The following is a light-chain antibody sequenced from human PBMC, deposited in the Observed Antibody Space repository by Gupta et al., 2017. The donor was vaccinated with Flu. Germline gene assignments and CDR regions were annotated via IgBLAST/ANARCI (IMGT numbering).Light chain of an antibody. CDR3: CSYAGSSTFV. CDR2: DVS. J-gene: IGLJ1*01. V-gene: IGLV2-11*01. Sequence: SALPQPPSVSGSPGQSVTIACTGTSSDVGAYNYVSWYQHHPGKAPKVMIYDVSLRPSGVPDRFSGSKSANTASLTISGLQAEDEADYYCCSYAGSSTFVFGTGTKVTVL. CDR1: SSDVGAYNY.